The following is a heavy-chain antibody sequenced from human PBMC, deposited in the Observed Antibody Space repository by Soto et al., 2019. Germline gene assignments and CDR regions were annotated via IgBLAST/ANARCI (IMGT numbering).Heavy chain of an antibody. J-gene: IGHJ4*02. V-gene: IGHV3-21*01. CDR1: GFTFSSYS. CDR2: ISSSSSYI. CDR3: ASIAAAGTGSY. Sequence: PGGSLRLSCAASGFTFSSYSMNWVRQAPGKGLEWVSSISSSSSYIYYADSVKGRFTISRDNAKNSLYLQMNSLRAEDTAVYYCASIAAAGTGSYWGQGTLVTVSS. D-gene: IGHD6-13*01.